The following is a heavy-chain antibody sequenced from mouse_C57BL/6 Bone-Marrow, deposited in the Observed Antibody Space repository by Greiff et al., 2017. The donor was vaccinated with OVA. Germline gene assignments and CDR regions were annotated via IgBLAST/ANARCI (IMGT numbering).Heavy chain of an antibody. J-gene: IGHJ3*01. D-gene: IGHD1-1*01. CDR1: GYSITSGYY. CDR3: ARASFYGSSWGFAY. V-gene: IGHV3-6*01. CDR2: ISYDGSN. Sequence: EVKLLESGPGLVKPSQSLSLTCSVTGYSITSGYYWNWIRQFPGNKLEWMGYISYDGSNNYNPSLKNRISITRDTSKNQFFLKLNSVTTEDTATYYCARASFYGSSWGFAYWGQGTLVTVSA.